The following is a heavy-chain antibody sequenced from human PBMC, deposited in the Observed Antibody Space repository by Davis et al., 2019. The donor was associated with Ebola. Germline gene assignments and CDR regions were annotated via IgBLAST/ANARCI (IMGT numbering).Heavy chain of an antibody. V-gene: IGHV4-34*01. CDR2: INHSGST. J-gene: IGHJ6*02. CDR1: GGPFSGYY. Sequence: SETLSLTCAVYGGPFSGYYWSWIRQPPGKGLEWIGEINHSGSTNYNPSLKSRVTISVDTSKNQFSLKLSSVTAADTAVYYCARDREYSGYTRYYYGMDVWGQGTTVTVSS. D-gene: IGHD5-12*01. CDR3: ARDREYSGYTRYYYGMDV.